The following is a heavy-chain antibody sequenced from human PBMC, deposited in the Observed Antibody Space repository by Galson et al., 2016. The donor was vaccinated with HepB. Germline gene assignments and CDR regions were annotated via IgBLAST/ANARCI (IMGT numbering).Heavy chain of an antibody. D-gene: IGHD3-10*01. J-gene: IGHJ4*02. CDR2: SGSSGSPI. CDR1: GFIFSDNY. V-gene: IGHV3-11*01. Sequence: SLRLSCAASGFIFSDNYMTWIRQAPGKGLEWISYSGSSGSPIYYADSVKGRFTIFRDNSKNTLSLQMTRLRVEDTAVYFCARSDYFGSGNYEFWGQGSLVIVSS. CDR3: ARSDYFGSGNYEF.